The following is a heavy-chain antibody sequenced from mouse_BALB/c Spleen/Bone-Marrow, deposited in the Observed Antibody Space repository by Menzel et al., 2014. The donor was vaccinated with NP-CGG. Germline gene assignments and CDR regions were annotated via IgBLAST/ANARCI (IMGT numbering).Heavy chain of an antibody. CDR1: GFSLTNYA. V-gene: IGHV2-3*01. D-gene: IGHD4-1*01. CDR2: ICGDGST. J-gene: IGHJ4*01. Sequence: VKLQESGPGLVAPSQSLSIPCTVSGFSLTNYAASWVRQPPGKGLEWLGVICGDGSTNYHSALISRLSISKDNSKSQVFLKLNSVQADDTATYFCVKLPNWDYAMDYWGQGTSVTVSS. CDR3: VKLPNWDYAMDY.